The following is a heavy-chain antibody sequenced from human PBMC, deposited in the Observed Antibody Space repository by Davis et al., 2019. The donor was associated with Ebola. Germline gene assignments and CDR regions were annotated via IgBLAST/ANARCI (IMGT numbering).Heavy chain of an antibody. CDR1: GGSISSYY. CDR2: IYYSGST. D-gene: IGHD3-10*01. V-gene: IGHV4-59*12. Sequence: SETLSLTCTVSGGSISSYYWSWIRQPPGKGLEWIGYIYYSGSTNYNPSLKSRVTISVDTSKNQFSLKVNSVTAADTAVYFCARGGAQTYHYGSGSYSFVYYFDYWGQGTLVTVSS. CDR3: ARGGAQTYHYGSGSYSFVYYFDY. J-gene: IGHJ4*02.